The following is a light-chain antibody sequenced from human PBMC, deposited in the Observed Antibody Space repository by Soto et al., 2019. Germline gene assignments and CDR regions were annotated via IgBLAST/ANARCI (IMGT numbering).Light chain of an antibody. Sequence: DIQMTQSPSTLSASVGDRVTITCRASQSISSWLAWYQQKPGKAPKLLIYDASSLESGVPSRFSGSGSGTEFTLSISSLQPDDFATYYCQQYNNPPLTFGGGTKVEIK. CDR2: DAS. CDR1: QSISSW. J-gene: IGKJ4*01. V-gene: IGKV1-5*01. CDR3: QQYNNPPLT.